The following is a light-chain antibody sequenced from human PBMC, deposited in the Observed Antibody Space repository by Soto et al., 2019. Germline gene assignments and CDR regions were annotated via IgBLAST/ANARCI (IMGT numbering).Light chain of an antibody. J-gene: IGLJ1*01. CDR1: NSNIGAGYD. CDR2: TNN. Sequence: QYVLTQPPSVSGAPGQRVTISCTGSNSNIGAGYDVHWYLQLPGTAPKLLVYTNNNRPSGVPDRFSGSKSGTSASLAITGLQAEDEADYYCQSYDSRLSSYVFGTGTKVTVL. V-gene: IGLV1-40*01. CDR3: QSYDSRLSSYV.